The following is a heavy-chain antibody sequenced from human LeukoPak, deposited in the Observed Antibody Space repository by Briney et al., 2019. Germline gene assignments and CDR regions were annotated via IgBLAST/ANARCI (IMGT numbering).Heavy chain of an antibody. CDR2: KFHSGST. J-gene: IGHJ4*02. D-gene: IGHD1-26*01. Sequence: SETLSLNCAVSDYSISSGFYWGWIRQPPGKGLEWIGSKFHSGSTYYNPSLKSRVAISVDTSKNQFSLKLRSVTAADTAVYYCARDSGTYHTLNSWGQGTLVTVSS. V-gene: IGHV4-38-2*02. CDR1: DYSISSGFY. CDR3: ARDSGTYHTLNS.